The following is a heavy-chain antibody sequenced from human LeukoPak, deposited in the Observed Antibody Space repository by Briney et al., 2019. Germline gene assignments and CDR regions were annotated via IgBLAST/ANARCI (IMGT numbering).Heavy chain of an antibody. J-gene: IGHJ2*01. Sequence: GGFLRLSCAASGFAFGNTGMSWVRQTPGTGLEWVSSISRGGDMTFYADSVRGRFTVSRDNSINTLYLQMNSLRAEHTAVYFCAKIGVIANWYFDIWGRGTLVTVSS. CDR3: AKIGVIANWYFDI. CDR1: GFAFGNTG. D-gene: IGHD2-21*01. CDR2: ISRGGDMT. V-gene: IGHV3-23*01.